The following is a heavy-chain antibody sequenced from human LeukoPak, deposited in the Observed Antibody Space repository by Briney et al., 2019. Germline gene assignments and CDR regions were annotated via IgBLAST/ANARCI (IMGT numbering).Heavy chain of an antibody. Sequence: AASVKVSCTASGGTFSIYAISWVRQAPGQGLEWMGGIIPIFGTANYAQKFQGRVTITADESTSTAYVELSSLRSEDTAVYYCARDFSSSWYYWFDPWGQGTLVTVSS. CDR3: ARDFSSSWYYWFDP. J-gene: IGHJ5*02. D-gene: IGHD6-13*01. V-gene: IGHV1-69*13. CDR1: GGTFSIYA. CDR2: IIPIFGTA.